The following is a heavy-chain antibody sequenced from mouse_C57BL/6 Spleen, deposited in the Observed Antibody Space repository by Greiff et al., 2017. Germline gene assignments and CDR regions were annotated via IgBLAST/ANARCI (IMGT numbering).Heavy chain of an antibody. CDR3: ARAYSNYNAMDY. D-gene: IGHD2-5*01. J-gene: IGHJ4*01. Sequence: VQGLESGPGLVAPSQSLSITCTASGFSLTSYAISWVRQPPGKGLAWLGELWPGGGTNYNSALKSSRSISKDNSTSQVFLKMNSLQTDDTARYYCARAYSNYNAMDYWGQGTSVTVSS. CDR1: GFSLTSYA. CDR2: LWPGGGT. V-gene: IGHV2-9-1*01.